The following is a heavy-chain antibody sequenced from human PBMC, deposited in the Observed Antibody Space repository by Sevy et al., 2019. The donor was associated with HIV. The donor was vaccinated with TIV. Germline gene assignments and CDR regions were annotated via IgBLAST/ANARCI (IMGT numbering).Heavy chain of an antibody. CDR1: GDTFSSYA. CDR2: IIPIFGTA. D-gene: IGHD2-2*01. Sequence: ASVKVSCKASGDTFSSYAISWVRQAPGQGLEWMGGIIPIFGTANYAQKFQGRVTITADESTSTAYMELSSLRSEDTAVYYCARGGSLGYCSSTSCYPRSSYGMDVWGQGTTVTVSS. V-gene: IGHV1-69*13. CDR3: ARGGSLGYCSSTSCYPRSSYGMDV. J-gene: IGHJ6*02.